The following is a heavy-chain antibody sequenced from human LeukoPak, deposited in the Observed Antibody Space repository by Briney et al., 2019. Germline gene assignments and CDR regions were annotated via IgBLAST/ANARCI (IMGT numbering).Heavy chain of an antibody. CDR1: GFTFSSYG. Sequence: GGSLRLSCAASGFTFSSYGMHWVRQAPGKGLEWVAVIWYGGSNKYYADSVKGRFTISRDNSKNTLYLQMNSLRAEDTAVYYCAKDDYYGSGSYYKEEDYWGQGTLVIVSS. V-gene: IGHV3-33*06. CDR3: AKDDYYGSGSYYKEEDY. J-gene: IGHJ4*02. D-gene: IGHD3-10*01. CDR2: IWYGGSNK.